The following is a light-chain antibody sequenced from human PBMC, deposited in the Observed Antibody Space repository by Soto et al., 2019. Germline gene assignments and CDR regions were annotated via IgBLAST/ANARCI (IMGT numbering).Light chain of an antibody. CDR2: LNSDGSH. Sequence: QLVLTQSPSASASLGASVKLTCTLSSGHSSYAIAWHQQQPEKGPRYLMKLNSDGSHNKGDGIPDRFSGSSSGAERYFTISSLQSEDEADYYCQTWGTGVQVFGGGTKLTVL. V-gene: IGLV4-69*01. CDR3: QTWGTGVQV. CDR1: SGHSSYA. J-gene: IGLJ3*02.